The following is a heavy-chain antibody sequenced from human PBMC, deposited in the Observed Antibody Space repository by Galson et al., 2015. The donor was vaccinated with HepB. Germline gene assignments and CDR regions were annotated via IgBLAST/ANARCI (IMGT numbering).Heavy chain of an antibody. J-gene: IGHJ6*03. Sequence: SLRLSCAASGFTFSSYGMHWVRQAPGKGLEWVAVISYDGSNKYYADSVKGRFTISRDNSKNTLYLQMNSLRAEDTAVYYCAKDPHFTIFGETFYYYYYMDVWGKGTTVTVSS. CDR2: ISYDGSNK. D-gene: IGHD3-3*01. CDR1: GFTFSSYG. CDR3: AKDPHFTIFGETFYYYYYMDV. V-gene: IGHV3-30*18.